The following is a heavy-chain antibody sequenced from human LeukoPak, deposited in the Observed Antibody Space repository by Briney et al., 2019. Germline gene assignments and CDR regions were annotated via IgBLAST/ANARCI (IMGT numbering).Heavy chain of an antibody. CDR1: GGSISSSNW. CDR3: ARASRDGHIYYYGMDV. V-gene: IGHV3-53*01. Sequence: PSGTLSLTCAVSGGSISSSNWWSWVRQPPGKGLEWVSVIYSGGSTYYADSVKGRFTISRDNSKNTLYLQMNSLRAEDTAVYYCARASRDGHIYYYGMDVWGQGTTVTVSS. CDR2: IYSGGST. J-gene: IGHJ6*02. D-gene: IGHD5-24*01.